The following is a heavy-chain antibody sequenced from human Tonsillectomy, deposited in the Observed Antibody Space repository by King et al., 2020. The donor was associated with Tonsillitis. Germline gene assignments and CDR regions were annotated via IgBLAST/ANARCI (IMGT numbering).Heavy chain of an antibody. CDR3: ARDSFIDYYYGLDV. V-gene: IGHV3-7*03. J-gene: IGHJ6*02. CDR2: INQDGSEK. CDR1: EFTFSNYW. Sequence: VQLVESGGGLVQPGGSLRLSCAASEFTFSNYWMSWVRQAPGKGLEWVANINQDGSEKYYVDSVKGRFTISRDNAKNSLYLQMNSLRDEDTAVYYCARDSFIDYYYGLDVWGQGTTVTVSS.